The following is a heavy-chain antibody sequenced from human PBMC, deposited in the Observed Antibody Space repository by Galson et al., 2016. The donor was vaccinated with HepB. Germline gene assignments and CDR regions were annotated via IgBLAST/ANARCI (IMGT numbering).Heavy chain of an antibody. CDR3: GSKAGYTSGWPDS. CDR2: VRSKVNHYAT. D-gene: IGHD6-19*01. J-gene: IGHJ4*02. Sequence: SLRLSCAASGFSLSGSEVHWVRQASGKGLEWVGRVRSKVNHYATAYIVSVEGRFSISRDDINNMAYLEMNNLKTEDTAIYFCGSKAGYTSGWPDSWGQGTRVTVSS. V-gene: IGHV3-73*01. CDR1: GFSLSGSE.